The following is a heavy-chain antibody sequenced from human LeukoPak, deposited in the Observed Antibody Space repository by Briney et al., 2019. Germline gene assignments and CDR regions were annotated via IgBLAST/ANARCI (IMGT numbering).Heavy chain of an antibody. J-gene: IGHJ4*02. Sequence: GGSLRLSCAASGFTFSSCAMSWVRQAPGKGLEWVSAISGSTGSTYYADSVKGRFTISRDNSKNTLYLQMKSLRAEDTAVYYCAKDGERGSYSYFDYWGQGTLVTVSS. CDR1: GFTFSSCA. CDR3: AKDGERGSYSYFDY. V-gene: IGHV3-23*01. D-gene: IGHD1-26*01. CDR2: ISGSTGST.